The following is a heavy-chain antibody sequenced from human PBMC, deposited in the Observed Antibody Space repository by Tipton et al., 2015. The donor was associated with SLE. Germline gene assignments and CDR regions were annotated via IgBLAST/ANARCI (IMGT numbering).Heavy chain of an antibody. CDR2: IWYDGNNK. D-gene: IGHD6-19*01. CDR3: AKARSSGWYEETFDY. J-gene: IGHJ4*02. CDR1: GFTFSSND. V-gene: IGHV3-33*06. Sequence: SLRLSCAASGFTFSSNDMNWVRQAPGKGLEWVAFIWYDGNNKYYADSVKGRFTISRDNSKNTVYLQMNSLRAEDTALYYCAKARSSGWYEETFDYWGQGTLVTVSS.